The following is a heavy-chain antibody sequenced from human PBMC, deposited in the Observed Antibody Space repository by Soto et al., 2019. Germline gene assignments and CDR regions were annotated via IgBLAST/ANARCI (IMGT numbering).Heavy chain of an antibody. J-gene: IGHJ4*02. CDR3: AMVSRSSWPY. Sequence: SETLSLTXAVYGGSFSGYYWSWIRQPPGKGLEWIGEINHSGSTNYNPSLKSRVTISVDTSKNQFSLKLSSVTAADTAVYYCAMVSRSSWPYWGQGTLVTVSS. CDR1: GGSFSGYY. V-gene: IGHV4-34*01. CDR2: INHSGST. D-gene: IGHD6-13*01.